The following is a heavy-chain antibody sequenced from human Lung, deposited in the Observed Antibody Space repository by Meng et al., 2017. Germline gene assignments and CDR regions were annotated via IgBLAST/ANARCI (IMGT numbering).Heavy chain of an antibody. CDR1: GGTFSDYY. D-gene: IGHD4-11*01. Sequence: LQTWVGGLLKPSETLSLTCVVSGGTFSDYYWSWIRQPPGKGLEWIGEINHSGSTNYNPSLESRATISVDTSQNNLSLKLRSVTAADSAVYYCARGPTTMAHDFDYWGQGTLVTVSS. J-gene: IGHJ4*02. CDR3: ARGPTTMAHDFDY. V-gene: IGHV4-34*01. CDR2: INHSGST.